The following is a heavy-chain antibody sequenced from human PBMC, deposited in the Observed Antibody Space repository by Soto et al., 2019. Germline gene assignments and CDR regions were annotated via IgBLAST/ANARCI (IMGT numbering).Heavy chain of an antibody. J-gene: IGHJ4*02. Sequence: SATLSLTCIVSGVSVTSYTWSWVRQPANKGLEWIGRVFSSVSATYNPSLKSRVSISMDTAENRISLKLDSVTAADAGVYFCARDGMTTGDTWGPGTLVTVS. CDR1: GVSVTSYT. V-gene: IGHV4-4*07. D-gene: IGHD2-21*02. CDR3: ARDGMTTGDT. CDR2: VFSSVSA.